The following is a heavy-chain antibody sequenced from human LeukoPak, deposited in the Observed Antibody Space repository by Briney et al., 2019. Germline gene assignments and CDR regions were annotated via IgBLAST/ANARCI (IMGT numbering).Heavy chain of an antibody. Sequence: SETLSLTCTVSGYSISSGYYWGWIRQPPGKGLEWIGSIYHSGSTYYNPSLKSRVTISVDTSKNQFSLKLSSVTAADTAVYYCARDLRIAVAGPRFDPWGQGTLVTVSS. D-gene: IGHD6-19*01. CDR1: GYSISSGYY. V-gene: IGHV4-38-2*02. CDR3: ARDLRIAVAGPRFDP. J-gene: IGHJ5*02. CDR2: IYHSGST.